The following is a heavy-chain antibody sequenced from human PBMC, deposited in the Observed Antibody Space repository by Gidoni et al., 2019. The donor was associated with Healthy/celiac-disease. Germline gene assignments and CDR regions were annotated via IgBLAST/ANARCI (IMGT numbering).Heavy chain of an antibody. CDR2: ISWNSGSI. D-gene: IGHD2-2*02. CDR1: GFTFDDYA. Sequence: GGGLVQPGRSLRLSCAASGFTFDDYAMHWVRQAPGKGLEWVSGISWNSGSIGYADSVKGRFTISRDNAKNSLYLQMNSLRAEDTALYYCAKDLCSSTSCYTGFDYWGQGTLVTVSS. CDR3: AKDLCSSTSCYTGFDY. V-gene: IGHV3-9*01. J-gene: IGHJ4*02.